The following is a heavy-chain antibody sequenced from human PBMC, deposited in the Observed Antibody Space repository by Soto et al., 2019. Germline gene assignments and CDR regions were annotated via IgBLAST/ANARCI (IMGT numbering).Heavy chain of an antibody. CDR1: GYTFTSYD. J-gene: IGHJ4*02. CDR2: MNPNSGNT. Sequence: QVQLVQSGAEVKKPGASVKVSCKASGYTFTSYDINWVRQATGQGLEWMGWMNPNSGNTGYAQKFQGRVTVTRKTSISTAYMELSSLRSVDTAVYYYARGGYSGYGHSSLGYWGQGTLVTVSS. CDR3: ARGGYSGYGHSSLGY. V-gene: IGHV1-8*01. D-gene: IGHD5-12*01.